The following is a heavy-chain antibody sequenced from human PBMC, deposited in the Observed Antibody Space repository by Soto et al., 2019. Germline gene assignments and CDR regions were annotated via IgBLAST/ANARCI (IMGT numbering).Heavy chain of an antibody. CDR3: ARAERFGENWFDP. V-gene: IGHV4-59*01. CDR1: GGSISSYY. D-gene: IGHD3-10*01. CDR2: IYYSGST. Sequence: SETLSLTCTVSGGSISSYYWSWIRQPPGKGLEWIGYIYYSGSTNYNPSLKSRVTISVDTSKNQFSLKLSSVTAADTAVYYCARAERFGENWFDPWGQGTLVTVSS. J-gene: IGHJ5*02.